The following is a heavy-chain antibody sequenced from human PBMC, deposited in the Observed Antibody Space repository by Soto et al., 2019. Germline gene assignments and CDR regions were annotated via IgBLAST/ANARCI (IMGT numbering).Heavy chain of an antibody. CDR3: ARLFTVTTDYYFGMDV. Sequence: TSETLSLTCTVSGGSISGSYGSWVRQPAGKGLEWIGRIYSSGSSNYNPSLNSRLTMSLDTSKNQFSLKLRSVTAADTAIYYCARLFTVTTDYYFGMDVWGQGTTVTVSS. D-gene: IGHD4-17*01. CDR1: GGSISGSY. J-gene: IGHJ6*02. CDR2: IYSSGSS. V-gene: IGHV4-4*07.